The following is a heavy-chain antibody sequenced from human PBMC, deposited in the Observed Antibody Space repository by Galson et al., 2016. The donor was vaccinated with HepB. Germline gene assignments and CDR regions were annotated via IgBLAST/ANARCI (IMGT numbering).Heavy chain of an antibody. CDR1: GFTVSSTY. CDR2: IYSGGTT. CDR3: ARGVYGDHGWFDY. Sequence: SLRLACAASGFTVSSTYMTWVRQAPGKGLEYVSVIYSGGTTYYADPVKGRFTISRDNSKNTLFLQMNTLRAEDTAVYYCARGVYGDHGWFDYWGQGTLVTVSS. J-gene: IGHJ4*02. V-gene: IGHV3-66*02. D-gene: IGHD4-17*01.